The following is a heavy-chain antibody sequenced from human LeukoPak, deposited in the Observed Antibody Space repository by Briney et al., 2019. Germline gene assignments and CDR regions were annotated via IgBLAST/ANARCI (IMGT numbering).Heavy chain of an antibody. J-gene: IGHJ4*02. CDR2: IYHSGTT. CDR1: GNSISSGYY. D-gene: IGHD6-19*01. CDR3: ARESVATTTYDY. Sequence: SETLSLTCTVSGNSISSGYYWGWIRQPPGKGLEWIGTIYHSGTTYYNPSLKSRVTISVDTSKNHFSLKLTSVTAADTAVYYCARESVATTTYDYWGQGTQVTVSS. V-gene: IGHV4-38-2*02.